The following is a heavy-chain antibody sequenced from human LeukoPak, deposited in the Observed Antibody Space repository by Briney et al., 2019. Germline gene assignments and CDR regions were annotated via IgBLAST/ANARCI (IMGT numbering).Heavy chain of an antibody. CDR2: INPSSGGT. V-gene: IGHV1-2*02. Sequence: ASVKVSCKASGYTFTSYYIHWVRQAPGQGPEWLGWINPSSGGTDYAQKFQGRVTMTRDTSTNTAYMELTSLRSDDTAVYYSARLGSLGVTLVWGGPSRTTIDYWGQGTLVTVSS. J-gene: IGHJ4*02. CDR1: GYTFTSYY. D-gene: IGHD3-16*01. CDR3: ARLGSLGVTLVWGGPSRTTIDY.